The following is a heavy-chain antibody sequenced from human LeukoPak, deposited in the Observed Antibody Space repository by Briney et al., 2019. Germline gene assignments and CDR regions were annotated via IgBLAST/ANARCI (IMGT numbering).Heavy chain of an antibody. J-gene: IGHJ4*02. Sequence: WMAIINPSGGSTTYAQKFQGSVTMTRDTSTSTVYMELSSLRSEDTAVYYCARGNEGNFDYWGQGTLVTVSS. V-gene: IGHV1-46*01. D-gene: IGHD1-1*01. CDR2: INPSGGST. CDR3: ARGNEGNFDY.